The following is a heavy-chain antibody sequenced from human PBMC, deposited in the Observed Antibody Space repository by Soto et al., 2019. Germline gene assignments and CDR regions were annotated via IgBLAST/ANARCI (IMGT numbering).Heavy chain of an antibody. D-gene: IGHD7-27*01. CDR2: ISYTGST. CDR3: ARQVLITGDDVYFDL. Sequence: QVQLQESGPGLVKPSETLTLTCTVSGVSISSNGYYWSWIRQHPGKGLEWIGFISYTGSTYYNPSLKSRETLSVDSSKKQLSLMLTSVTAADTAVYFCARQVLITGDDVYFDLWVLRTLVTVSS. J-gene: IGHJ2*01. CDR1: GVSISSNGYY. V-gene: IGHV4-31*03.